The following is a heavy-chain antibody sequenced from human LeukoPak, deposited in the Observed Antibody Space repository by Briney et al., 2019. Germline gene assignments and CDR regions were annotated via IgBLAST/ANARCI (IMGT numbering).Heavy chain of an antibody. CDR2: ISGSGGST. CDR1: GFTFSSYA. D-gene: IGHD5-24*01. V-gene: IGHV3-23*01. CDR3: AKCGRWLHLGDIFDY. Sequence: PGGTLRLSCAASGFTFSSYAMSWVRQAPGKGLEWVSAISGSGGSTYYADSVKGRFTISRDNSKNTLYLQMNSLRAEDTAVYYCAKCGRWLHLGDIFDYWGQGTLVTVSS. J-gene: IGHJ4*02.